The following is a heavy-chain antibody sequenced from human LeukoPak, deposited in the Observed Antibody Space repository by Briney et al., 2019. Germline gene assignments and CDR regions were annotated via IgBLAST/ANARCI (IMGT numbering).Heavy chain of an antibody. Sequence: GRSLTLSCAASGSDFTTHRMNWVSQPAGKGLEWDSSFSCSTTYIYYAHSVKDRFIISTNHPKHSLYLQMNSLIAADTSIYYRARTRNCVGGSCFALDYWGLGTLVTVSS. V-gene: IGHV3-21*01. J-gene: IGHJ4*02. D-gene: IGHD2-15*01. CDR3: ARTRNCVGGSCFALDY. CDR2: FSCSTTYI. CDR1: GSDFTTHR.